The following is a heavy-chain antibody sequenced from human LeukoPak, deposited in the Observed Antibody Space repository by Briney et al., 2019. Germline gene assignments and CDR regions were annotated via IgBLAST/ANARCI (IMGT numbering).Heavy chain of an antibody. CDR3: ARHFHCGGDCYDY. Sequence: SETLSLTCTVSGGSISSNSYYWGWIRQPPGKGLEWIGSIYYSESTYYNPSLKSRVTISVDTSKNQSSLKLSSVTAADTAVYYCARHFHCGGDCYDYWGQGTLVTVSS. V-gene: IGHV4-39*01. J-gene: IGHJ4*02. CDR2: IYYSEST. D-gene: IGHD2-21*01. CDR1: GGSISSNSYY.